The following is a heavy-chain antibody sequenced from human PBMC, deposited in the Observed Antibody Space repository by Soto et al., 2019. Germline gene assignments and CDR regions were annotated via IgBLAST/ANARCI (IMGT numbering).Heavy chain of an antibody. D-gene: IGHD6-19*01. CDR3: AVAVAGPTAIGY. CDR1: GFTFSSYW. J-gene: IGHJ4*02. Sequence: EVQLVESGGGLVQPGGSLRLSCAASGFTFSSYWMHWVRQAPGKGLVWVSRINSDGSSTSYADSVKGRFTISRDNAKNTLYMQMNSLRAEDTSVYYCAVAVAGPTAIGYWGQGTLVTVSS. V-gene: IGHV3-74*01. CDR2: INSDGSST.